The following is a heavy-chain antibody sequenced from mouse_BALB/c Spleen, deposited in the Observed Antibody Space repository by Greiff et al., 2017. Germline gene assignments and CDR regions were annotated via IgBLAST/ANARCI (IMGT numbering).Heavy chain of an antibody. CDR1: GFTFSSYG. Sequence: EVKVVESGGGLVQPGGSLKLSCAASGFTFSSYGMSWVRQTPDKRLELVATINSNGGSTYYPDSVKDRFTISRDNAKNTLYLQMSSLKSEDTAMYYCARAYYRYDGTMDYWGQGTSVTVSS. CDR3: ARAYYRYDGTMDY. CDR2: INSNGGST. J-gene: IGHJ4*01. V-gene: IGHV5-6-3*01. D-gene: IGHD2-14*01.